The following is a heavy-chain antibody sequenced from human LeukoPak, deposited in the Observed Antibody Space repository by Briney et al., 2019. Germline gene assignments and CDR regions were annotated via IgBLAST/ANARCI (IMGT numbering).Heavy chain of an antibody. V-gene: IGHV4-31*03. CDR3: ARRAYSYGDFDY. Sequence: PSQTLSLTCTVSGGSISSGGYYWSWIRQHPGKGLEWIGYIYYSGSTYYNPSLKSRVTISVDTSKNQFSLELSSVTAADTAVYYCARRAYSYGDFDYWGQGTLVTVSS. J-gene: IGHJ4*02. D-gene: IGHD5-18*01. CDR1: GGSISSGGYY. CDR2: IYYSGST.